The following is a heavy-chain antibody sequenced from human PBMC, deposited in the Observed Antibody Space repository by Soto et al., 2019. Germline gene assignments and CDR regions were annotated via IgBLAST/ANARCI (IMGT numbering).Heavy chain of an antibody. CDR1: GFALSDYA. V-gene: IGHV3-30*14. CDR2: ISYDGSEK. CDR3: ARDLLAAYSHSGRIDY. D-gene: IGHD3-10*01. J-gene: IGHJ4*02. Sequence: GGSLRLSCEASGFALSDYAMHWVRQAPGGGLEWVAIISYDGSEKKYADSVKGRFTISRDNSKDTVYLQMSSLTGNDTAEYYCARDLLAAYSHSGRIDYWGQGSLVTVSS.